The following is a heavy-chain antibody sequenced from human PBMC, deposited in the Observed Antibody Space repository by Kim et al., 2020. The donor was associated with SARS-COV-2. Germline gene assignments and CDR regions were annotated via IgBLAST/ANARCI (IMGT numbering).Heavy chain of an antibody. CDR2: FDPEDGET. CDR1: GYTLTELS. V-gene: IGHV1-24*01. Sequence: ASVKVSCKVSGYTLTELSMHWVRQAPGKGLEWMGGFDPEDGETIYAQKFQGRVTMTEDTSTDTAYMELSSLRSEDTAVYYCAVNPLPYGSGSYYGMDVWGQGTTVTVSS. J-gene: IGHJ6*02. CDR3: AVNPLPYGSGSYYGMDV. D-gene: IGHD3-10*01.